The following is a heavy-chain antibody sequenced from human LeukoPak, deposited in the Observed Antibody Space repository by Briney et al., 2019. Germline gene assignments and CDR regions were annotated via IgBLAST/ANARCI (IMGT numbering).Heavy chain of an antibody. Sequence: PGGSPRLSCAASGFTFSDYYMSWIRQAPGKGLEWVSYISSSGSTIYYADSVKGRFTISRDNAKNSLYLQMNSLRAEDTAVYYCARQSRYSYGLDDAFDIWGQGTMVTVSS. CDR1: GFTFSDYY. CDR2: ISSSGSTI. V-gene: IGHV3-11*01. D-gene: IGHD5-18*01. J-gene: IGHJ3*02. CDR3: ARQSRYSYGLDDAFDI.